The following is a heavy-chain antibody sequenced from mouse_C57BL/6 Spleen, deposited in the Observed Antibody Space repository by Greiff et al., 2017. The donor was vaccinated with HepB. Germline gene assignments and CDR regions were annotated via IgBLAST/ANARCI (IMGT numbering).Heavy chain of an antibody. CDR1: GFTFSSYA. Sequence: EVHLVESGGGLVKPGGSLKLSCAASGFTFSSYAMSWVRQTPEKRLEWVATISDGGSYTYYPDNVKGRFTISRDNAKNNLYLQMSHLKSEDTAMYYCERDRLTYWYFDVWGTGTTVTVSS. J-gene: IGHJ1*03. CDR3: ERDRLTYWYFDV. CDR2: ISDGGSYT. V-gene: IGHV5-4*01. D-gene: IGHD1-2*01.